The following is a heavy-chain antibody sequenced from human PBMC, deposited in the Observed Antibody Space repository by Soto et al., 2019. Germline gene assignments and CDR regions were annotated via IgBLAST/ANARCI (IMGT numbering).Heavy chain of an antibody. Sequence: VRSHRLPYAASGCNFRNYGIRWGRQAPGKGLEWVAVIWYDGSNKYYADSVKGRFTISRDNSKNTLYLQMNSLRAEDTAVYYCARDQREILWLDELLTHGMGVWGEGTTVTLSS. CDR1: GCNFRNYG. D-gene: IGHD3-10*01. CDR3: ARDQREILWLDELLTHGMGV. V-gene: IGHV3-33*01. CDR2: IWYDGSNK. J-gene: IGHJ6*01.